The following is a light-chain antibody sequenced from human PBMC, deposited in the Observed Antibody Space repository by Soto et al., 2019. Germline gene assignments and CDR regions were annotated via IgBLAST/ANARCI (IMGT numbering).Light chain of an antibody. CDR2: DAS. V-gene: IGKV1-5*01. CDR3: QQYNSYPLT. Sequence: DIQMTQSPSTLSASVGDRVTITCRASQSISSWLAWYQQKPGKAPKLLIYDASSLESGVPSRFRGSGSGTEFTLTISSLQHDDFATYYCQQYNSYPLTFGQGTKVEIK. J-gene: IGKJ1*01. CDR1: QSISSW.